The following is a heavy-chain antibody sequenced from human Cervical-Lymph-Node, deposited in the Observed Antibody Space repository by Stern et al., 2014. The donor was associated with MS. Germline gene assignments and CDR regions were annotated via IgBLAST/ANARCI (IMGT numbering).Heavy chain of an antibody. J-gene: IGHJ4*02. V-gene: IGHV1-46*01. CDR3: ALSAFDF. Sequence: QVQLVQSGAEVKKPGASVKVSCKASGFTFTNYYVPWVRQAPGQGLEWMGIINRSDDDTGYAQRFQGRLTVTRDTSSSTVYMELTSLRYDDTAVYYCALSAFDFWGQGTLVTVSS. CDR1: GFTFTNYY. CDR2: INRSDDDT. D-gene: IGHD5/OR15-5a*01.